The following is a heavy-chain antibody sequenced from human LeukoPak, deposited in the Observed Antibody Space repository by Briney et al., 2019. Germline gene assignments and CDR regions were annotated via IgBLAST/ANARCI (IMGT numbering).Heavy chain of an antibody. V-gene: IGHV4-39*07. CDR1: GGSISTSNYY. CDR3: ASRKLGNDY. CDR2: IFYSGST. Sequence: SETLSLTCTVSGGSISTSNYYWGWIRQPPGKGLEWIGNIFYSGSTYYGPSLKSRLTISLDTSRNQFSLKLNSVTAADTAVYYCASRKLGNDYWGQVTLVTVSS. D-gene: IGHD7-27*01. J-gene: IGHJ4*02.